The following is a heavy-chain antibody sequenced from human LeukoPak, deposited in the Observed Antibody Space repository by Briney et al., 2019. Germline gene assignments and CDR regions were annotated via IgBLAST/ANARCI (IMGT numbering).Heavy chain of an antibody. V-gene: IGHV3-66*01. CDR1: GFTVSSNY. J-gene: IGHJ3*02. CDR2: IYSGGST. Sequence: GGSLRLSCAASGFTVSSNYMSWVRQAPGKGLEWVSVIYSGGSTYYADSVKGRFTISRDNSKNTLYLQMNSLRAEDTAVYYCASFSPLVDAFDIWGQGTMVTVSS. D-gene: IGHD2-8*02. CDR3: ASFSPLVDAFDI.